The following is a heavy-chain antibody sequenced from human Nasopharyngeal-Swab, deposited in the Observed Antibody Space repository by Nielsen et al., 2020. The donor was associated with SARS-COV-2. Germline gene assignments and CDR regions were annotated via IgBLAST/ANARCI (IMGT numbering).Heavy chain of an antibody. J-gene: IGHJ4*02. CDR2: INAGNGNT. CDR3: ASGGRVGATHFDY. D-gene: IGHD1-26*01. Sequence: ASVKASCKASGYTFTSYAMHWVRQAPGQRLEWMGWINAGNGNTKYSQKFQGRVTITRDTSASAAYMELSSLRSEDTAVYYCASGGRVGATHFDYWGQGTLVTVSS. V-gene: IGHV1-3*01. CDR1: GYTFTSYA.